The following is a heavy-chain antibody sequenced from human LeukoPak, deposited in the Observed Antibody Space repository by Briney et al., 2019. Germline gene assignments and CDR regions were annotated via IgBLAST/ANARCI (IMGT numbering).Heavy chain of an antibody. Sequence: GGSLRLSCAASGFTFSNAWMSWVRQAPGKGLEWVGRIKSKTDGGTTDYAAPVKGRFTISRDDSKNTLYLQMNSLKTEDTAVYYCTTDHHDSSGYYYVYVDYWGQGTLVTVSS. J-gene: IGHJ4*02. CDR1: GFTFSNAW. CDR2: IKSKTDGGTT. V-gene: IGHV3-15*01. D-gene: IGHD3-22*01. CDR3: TTDHHDSSGYYYVYVDY.